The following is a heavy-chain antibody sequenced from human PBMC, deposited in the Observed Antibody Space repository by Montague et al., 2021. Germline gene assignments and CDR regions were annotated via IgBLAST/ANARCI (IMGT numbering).Heavy chain of an antibody. CDR3: ARQGFYESGGFFI. CDR1: GDSINGWY. CDR2: VFYSGAT. V-gene: IGHV4-59*01. Sequence: SETLSLTCSVSGDSINGWYWSWIWQPPGKGLEWIGSVFYSGATNYNPSLKSRVTMSADTSKNQVSLKVYSVTAADTAVYYCARQGFYESGGFFIWGLGTLGTVAS. J-gene: IGHJ4*02. D-gene: IGHD3-22*01.